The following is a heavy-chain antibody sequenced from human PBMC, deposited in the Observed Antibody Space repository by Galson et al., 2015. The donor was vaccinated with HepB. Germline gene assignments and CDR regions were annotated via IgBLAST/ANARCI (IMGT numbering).Heavy chain of an antibody. V-gene: IGHV3-23*01. Sequence: SLRLSCAASGFTFSSYTMNWVRQAPGKGLEWVPGISGSGGSTYYPDSVKGRFTISRDNYKNTLYLQMNSLRAEDTAVYYCANPDWYEVDYWGQGTLVTVSS. CDR2: ISGSGGST. J-gene: IGHJ4*02. CDR3: ANPDWYEVDY. CDR1: GFTFSSYT. D-gene: IGHD3/OR15-3a*01.